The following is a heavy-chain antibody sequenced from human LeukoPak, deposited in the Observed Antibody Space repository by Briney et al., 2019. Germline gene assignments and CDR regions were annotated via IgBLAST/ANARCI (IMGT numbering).Heavy chain of an antibody. J-gene: IGHJ4*02. CDR1: GGSFSGYY. CDR3: VTYYFDSSGPKKNY. V-gene: IGHV4-34*01. D-gene: IGHD3-22*01. Sequence: SETLSLTCAVYGGSFSGYYWSWIRQPPGKGLEWIGEINHSGSANYNPSLKSRVTISVDTSKKQFSLKLSSVTAADTAVYYCVTYYFDSSGPKKNYWGQGTLVTVSS. CDR2: INHSGSA.